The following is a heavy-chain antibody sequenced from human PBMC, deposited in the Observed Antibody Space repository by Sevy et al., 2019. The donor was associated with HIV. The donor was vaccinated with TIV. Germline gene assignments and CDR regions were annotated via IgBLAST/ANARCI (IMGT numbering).Heavy chain of an antibody. D-gene: IGHD3-3*01. J-gene: IGHJ4*02. CDR3: AKDRDDFWSGYYDY. V-gene: IGHV3-23*01. CDR2: ISGTGGSGDKT. CDR1: GFTFRNYA. Sequence: GGSLRLSCAASGFTFRNYAMNWVRQAPGKGLEWVSGISGTGGSGDKTNYADSVKGRFTISRDNSKNTLYLQMNSLRAEDTAVYYCAKDRDDFWSGYYDYWGQGTLVTVSS.